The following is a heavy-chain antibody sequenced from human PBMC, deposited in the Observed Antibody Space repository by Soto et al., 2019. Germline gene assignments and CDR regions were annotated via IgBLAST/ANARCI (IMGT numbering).Heavy chain of an antibody. D-gene: IGHD3-22*01. CDR1: GFTFSSYA. Sequence: GGSLRLSCAASGFTFSSYAMHWVRQAPGKGLEWVAVISYDGSNKYYADSVKGRFTISRDNSKNTLYLQMNSLRAEDTAVYYCARDGGSNYDSSGYYYYYYGMDVWGQGTTVTVSS. J-gene: IGHJ6*02. CDR3: ARDGGSNYDSSGYYYYYYGMDV. V-gene: IGHV3-30-3*01. CDR2: ISYDGSNK.